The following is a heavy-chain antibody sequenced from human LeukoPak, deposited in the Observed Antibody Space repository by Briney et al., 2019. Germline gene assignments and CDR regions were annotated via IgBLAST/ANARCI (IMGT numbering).Heavy chain of an antibody. V-gene: IGHV3-23*01. D-gene: IGHD2-2*01. CDR1: GFTLSSYA. J-gene: IGHJ6*02. CDR2: ISGSGGST. Sequence: PGGSLRLSCAASGFTLSSYAMSWVRQAPEKGLEWVSAISGSGGSTYYADSVKGRFTISRDNSKNTLYLQMNSLRAEDTAVYYCAKAGRVVPARGDYYYYGMDVWGQGTTVTVSS. CDR3: AKAGRVVPARGDYYYYGMDV.